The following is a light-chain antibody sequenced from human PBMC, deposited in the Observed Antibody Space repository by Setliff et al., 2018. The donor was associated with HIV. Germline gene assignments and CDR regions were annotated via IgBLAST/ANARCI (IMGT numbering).Light chain of an antibody. CDR2: DVS. J-gene: IGLJ1*01. V-gene: IGLV2-14*03. Sequence: QSALAQPASVSGSPGQSITISCSGSSSDVGGYNHVSWYQRHPGKAPKVMIYDVSNRPLGVSNRFSGSKSDNTASLTISGLQAEDEADYYCSSYTSSGTLVFGTGTKVTVL. CDR3: SSYTSSGTLV. CDR1: SSDVGGYNH.